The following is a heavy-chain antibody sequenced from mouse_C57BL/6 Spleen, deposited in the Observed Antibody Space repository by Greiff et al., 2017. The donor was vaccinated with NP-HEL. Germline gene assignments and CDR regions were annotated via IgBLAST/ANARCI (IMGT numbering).Heavy chain of an antibody. V-gene: IGHV1-82*01. CDR2: IYPGDGDT. CDR3: AYSNPCYYAMDY. J-gene: IGHJ4*01. D-gene: IGHD2-5*01. CDR1: GYAFSSSW. Sequence: QVQLKESGPELVKPGASVKISCKASGYAFSSSWMNWVKQRPGKGLEWIGRIYPGDGDTNYNGKFKGKATLTADKSSSTAYMQLSSLTSEDSAVYFCAYSNPCYYAMDYGGQGTSVTVSS.